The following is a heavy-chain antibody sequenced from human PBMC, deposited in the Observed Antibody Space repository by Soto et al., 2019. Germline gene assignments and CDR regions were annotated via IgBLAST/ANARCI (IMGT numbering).Heavy chain of an antibody. Sequence: QVQLVESGGGVVQPGRSLRLSCAASGFTFSSYGIHWVRQAPGKGLEWVALISYDGRNTHYADSVKGRFTISRDSSKNTVSLEMTSLRAEDTAGYYCAKGGRQWLVTSDFNYWGQGALVTVSS. V-gene: IGHV3-30*18. CDR3: AKGGRQWLVTSDFNY. D-gene: IGHD6-19*01. J-gene: IGHJ4*02. CDR1: GFTFSSYG. CDR2: ISYDGRNT.